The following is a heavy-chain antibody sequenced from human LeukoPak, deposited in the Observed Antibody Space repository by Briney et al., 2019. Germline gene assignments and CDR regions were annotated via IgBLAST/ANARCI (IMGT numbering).Heavy chain of an antibody. Sequence: PSETLSLTCTVSGGSISSYYWSWIRQPPGKGLEWIGYIYYSGSTNYNPSPESRVTISADTSENQFSLKLSSVTAADTAVYYCARSPGYYYYYMDVWGKGTTVTVSS. V-gene: IGHV4-59*01. CDR1: GGSISSYY. CDR3: ARSPGYYYYYMDV. CDR2: IYYSGST. J-gene: IGHJ6*03.